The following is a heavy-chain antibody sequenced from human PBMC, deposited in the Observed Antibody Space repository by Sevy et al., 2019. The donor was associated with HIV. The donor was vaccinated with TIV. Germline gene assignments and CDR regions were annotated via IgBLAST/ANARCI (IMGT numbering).Heavy chain of an antibody. CDR1: GYTFTSYA. J-gene: IGHJ3*02. CDR2: INAGNGNT. D-gene: IGHD2-15*01. V-gene: IGHV1-3*01. CDR3: ARSLLQFCAFDI. Sequence: ASVKVSCKASGYTFTSYAMHWVRQAPGQRLEWMGWINAGNGNTKYSQKFQGRVTITRDTSASTAYMELSSLRSEDTAVYYCARSLLQFCAFDIWGQGTMVTVSS.